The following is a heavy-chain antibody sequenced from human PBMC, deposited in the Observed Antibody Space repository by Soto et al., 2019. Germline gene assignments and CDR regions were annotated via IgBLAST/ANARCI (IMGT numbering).Heavy chain of an antibody. CDR1: SGSITTANW. CDR3: ARRGGGVVLAATTPFDY. CDR2: IYHSGST. Sequence: QVPLQESGPRLVRPSATLSLTCTVSSGSITTANWWSWVRQPPGRGLEWIGEIYHSGSTNYNLSLKGRVTLSLDKSKNQFALRLSSVTAADTAMYYCARRGGGVVLAATTPFDYWGQGTLVTVSS. V-gene: IGHV4-4*02. D-gene: IGHD2-15*01. J-gene: IGHJ4*02.